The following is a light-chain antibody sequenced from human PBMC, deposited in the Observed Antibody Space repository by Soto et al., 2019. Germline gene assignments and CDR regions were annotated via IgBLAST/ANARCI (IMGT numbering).Light chain of an antibody. CDR2: GAS. CDR1: QSIGKD. CDR3: QQYNNWPRT. Sequence: EIVMRQSPVTLSVSPGEGATLSCWASQSIGKDVAWYQQRPGQAPRLLIFGASTRAPGIPARFSGSGSGTVFALTISGLLSEDFALCSCQQYNNWPRTFGQGTNV. V-gene: IGKV3-15*01. J-gene: IGKJ1*01.